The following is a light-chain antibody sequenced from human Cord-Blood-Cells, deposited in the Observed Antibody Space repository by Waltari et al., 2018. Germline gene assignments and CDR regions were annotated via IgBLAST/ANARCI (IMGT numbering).Light chain of an antibody. CDR2: DVS. Sequence: QSALTEPRSVSGSPGQAVTIPCTGTSSDVGGYNYVSGYQQHPGKAPKLMIYDVSKRPSGVPVRFSGSKSCHTASLTISGLHAEDEADYYCFSYAGSCVFGGWTKLTVL. CDR1: SSDVGGYNY. J-gene: IGLJ3*02. CDR3: FSYAGSCV. V-gene: IGLV2-11*01.